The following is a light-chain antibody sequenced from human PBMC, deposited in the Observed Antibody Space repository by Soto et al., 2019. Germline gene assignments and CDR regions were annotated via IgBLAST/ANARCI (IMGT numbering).Light chain of an antibody. CDR1: SSAVGSYDP. J-gene: IGLJ1*01. CDR2: EVS. V-gene: IGLV2-14*01. Sequence: QSVLTQPASVSGSPGQSITISCSGTSSAVGSYDPVAWYQQFPGKAPKLMIYEVSNRPSGVSNRFSGSKSGNTASLTISGLQAEDEADYYCSSYTSSSTPLYVFGTGTKVTVL. CDR3: SSYTSSSTPLYV.